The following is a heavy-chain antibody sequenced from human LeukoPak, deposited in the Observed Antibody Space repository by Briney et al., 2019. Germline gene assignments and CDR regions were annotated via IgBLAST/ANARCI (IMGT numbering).Heavy chain of an antibody. V-gene: IGHV4-59*11. J-gene: IGHJ4*02. Sequence: KPSDTLSHTHTVHGLYIISHYWNSIRYPPGKGLEWIGYIYASGSTNFYPSLKRRVTISVDMSKNHVSVKMTSVSAAATSVYYCARGPHSSGWSPLRGPRPLVTVSS. D-gene: IGHD6-19*01. CDR3: ARGPHSSGWSPL. CDR2: IYASGST. CDR1: GLYIISHY.